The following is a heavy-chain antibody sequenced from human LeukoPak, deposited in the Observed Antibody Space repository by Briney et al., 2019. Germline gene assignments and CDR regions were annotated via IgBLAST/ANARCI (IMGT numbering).Heavy chain of an antibody. V-gene: IGHV3-30*02. D-gene: IGHD3-10*01. CDR1: GFTFSSYG. J-gene: IGHJ4*02. CDR2: IRYDGSNK. Sequence: GGSLRLSCAASGFTFSSYGMHWVRQAPGKGLEWVAFIRYDGSNKYYADSVKGRFTTSRDNSKNTLYLQMNSLRAEDTAVYYCAKGRNYGSGSYYNGGGYFDYWGQGTLVTVSS. CDR3: AKGRNYGSGSYYNGGGYFDY.